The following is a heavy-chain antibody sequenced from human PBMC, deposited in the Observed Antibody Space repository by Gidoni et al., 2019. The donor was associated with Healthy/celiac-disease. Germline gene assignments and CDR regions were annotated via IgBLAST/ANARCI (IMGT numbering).Heavy chain of an antibody. J-gene: IGHJ4*02. Sequence: QVQLQQWGAGLLKPSETLSLTCAVYGGSFSGYYWSWIRQPPGKGLEWIGEINHSGSTNYNPSLKSRVTISVDTSKNQFSLRLSSVTAADTAVYYCARAYSVYGSGSYVDYWGQGTLVTVSS. V-gene: IGHV4-34*01. CDR3: ARAYSVYGSGSYVDY. D-gene: IGHD3-10*01. CDR2: INHSGST. CDR1: GGSFSGYY.